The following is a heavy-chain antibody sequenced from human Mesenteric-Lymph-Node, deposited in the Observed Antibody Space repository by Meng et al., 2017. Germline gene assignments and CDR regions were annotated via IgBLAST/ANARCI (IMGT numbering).Heavy chain of an antibody. CDR1: GFTFSSCA. CDR2: ISGSGGTT. CDR3: ASKLRIAY. Sequence: GESLKISCAASGFTFSSCAMNRVRQAPGKGLEWVSSISGSGGTTYYADSVKGRFTISRDNSKYTLYLQMNSLRAEDTAVYYCASKLRIAYWGQGTLVTVSS. V-gene: IGHV3-23*01. J-gene: IGHJ4*02. D-gene: IGHD4-17*01.